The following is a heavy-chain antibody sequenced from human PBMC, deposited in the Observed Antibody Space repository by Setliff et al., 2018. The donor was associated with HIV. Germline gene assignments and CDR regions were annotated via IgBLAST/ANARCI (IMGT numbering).Heavy chain of an antibody. J-gene: IGHJ4*02. CDR3: ARDRIAAAGTLMGY. CDR2: IIPIFGTP. CDR1: GGTFSSYA. D-gene: IGHD6-13*01. Sequence: GASVKVSCKASGGTFSSYAISWVRQAPGQGLEWMGRIIPIFGTPNYAQKFQGRVTITADKSTSTAYMELSSLRSEDTAVYYCARDRIAAAGTLMGYWGQGTLVTVSS. V-gene: IGHV1-69*06.